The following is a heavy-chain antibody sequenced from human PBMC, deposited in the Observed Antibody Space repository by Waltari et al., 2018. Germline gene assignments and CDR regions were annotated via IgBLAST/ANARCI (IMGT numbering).Heavy chain of an antibody. CDR2: IIPILGIA. CDR1: GGTFSSYT. V-gene: IGHV1-69*02. J-gene: IGHJ3*02. CDR3: ARVSVPSIASSIAARWGDFAFDI. D-gene: IGHD6-6*01. Sequence: QVQLVQSGAEVKKPGSSVKVSCKASGGTFSSYTISWVRPAPGQGLEWMGRIIPILGIANYAQKFQGRVTITADKSTSTAYMELSSLRSEDTAVYYCARVSVPSIASSIAARWGDFAFDIWGQGTMVTVSS.